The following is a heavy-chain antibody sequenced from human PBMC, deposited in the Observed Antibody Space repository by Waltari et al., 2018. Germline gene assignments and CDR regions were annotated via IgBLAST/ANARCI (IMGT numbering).Heavy chain of an antibody. Sequence: QLQLQEAGPGLVKPSETLSLTCTVSGGSISSSSFYWGWIRQPPGKGLEWIGNIYYSGVTCSNPALKSRVAISGDTSKNQFALKLGSVTAADTAVYYCARRKLGIVRATSPIDYWGQGTLVTVSS. J-gene: IGHJ4*02. CDR1: GGSISSSSFY. CDR2: IYYSGVT. V-gene: IGHV4-39*01. D-gene: IGHD1-26*01. CDR3: ARRKLGIVRATSPIDY.